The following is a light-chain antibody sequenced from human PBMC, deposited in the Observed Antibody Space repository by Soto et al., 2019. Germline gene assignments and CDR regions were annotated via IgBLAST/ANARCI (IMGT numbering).Light chain of an antibody. CDR3: QSYDNSLGGVV. V-gene: IGLV1-40*01. J-gene: IGLJ2*01. CDR1: SSNIGAGFD. Sequence: QPVLTQPPSVSGAPGQRIIISCTGSSSNIGAGFDVHWYQHLPGTAPKLLVYDNDNRPSGLPARFSDSRSGTSASLAITSHADDDEADYYYQSYDNSLGGVVFGGGTKVTVL. CDR2: DND.